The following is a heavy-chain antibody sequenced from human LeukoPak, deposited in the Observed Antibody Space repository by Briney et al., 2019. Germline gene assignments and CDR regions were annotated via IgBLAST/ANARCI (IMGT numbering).Heavy chain of an antibody. V-gene: IGHV5-51*01. Sequence: GESLKISCKGSGYSFTSYWIGWVRQMPGKGLEWMGIIYPGDSDTRYSPSFQGQVTISADKSISTAYLQWSSLKASDTAMYYCARHLFAYGDYLGDFDYWGQGTLVTVSS. CDR3: ARHLFAYGDYLGDFDY. J-gene: IGHJ4*02. CDR2: IYPGDSDT. CDR1: GYSFTSYW. D-gene: IGHD4-17*01.